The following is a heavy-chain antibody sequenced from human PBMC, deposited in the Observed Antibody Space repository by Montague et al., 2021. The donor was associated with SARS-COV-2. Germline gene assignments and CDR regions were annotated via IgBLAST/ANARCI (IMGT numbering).Heavy chain of an antibody. CDR2: IYYDGSS. J-gene: IGHJ2*01. CDR1: GGSINHY. Sequence: SETLSLTCTVSGGSINHYWSWIRQPPGKGLEWIGYIYYDGSSNYNPSLRSRVTITMQTSRNQVSLRLISVTAADTALYYCARSQWHNWYFDLWGRGTLVTVSS. CDR3: ARSQWHNWYFDL. D-gene: IGHD2-8*01. V-gene: IGHV4-59*11.